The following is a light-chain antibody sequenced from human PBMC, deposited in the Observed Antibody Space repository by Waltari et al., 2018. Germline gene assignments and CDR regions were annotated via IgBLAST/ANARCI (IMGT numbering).Light chain of an antibody. Sequence: DIQMTQSPSSLSASVGDRVTITCRANQGISNSVAWYQQKPGKAPKLLLYAASRLESGVPSRFSGSGSGTDYTLSISSLQPEDFATYYCQQYYSSPPYTFGQGTNLEI. J-gene: IGKJ2*01. CDR3: QQYYSSPPYT. CDR2: AAS. CDR1: QGISNS. V-gene: IGKV1-NL1*01.